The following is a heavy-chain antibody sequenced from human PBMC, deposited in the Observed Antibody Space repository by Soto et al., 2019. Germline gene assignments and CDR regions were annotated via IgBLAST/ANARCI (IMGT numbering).Heavy chain of an antibody. CDR1: GYTFTGYY. CDR3: ARDPGGDRPLDY. J-gene: IGHJ4*02. Sequence: ASLKVSCKASGYTFTGYYIDWVRQAPGQGLEWMGWINPNSGDTSYAQKFQGRVTMTGDTSITTGYMELSSLKSDDTAVYYCARDPGGDRPLDYWGQGTLVTVSS. D-gene: IGHD2-21*01. CDR2: INPNSGDT. V-gene: IGHV1-2*02.